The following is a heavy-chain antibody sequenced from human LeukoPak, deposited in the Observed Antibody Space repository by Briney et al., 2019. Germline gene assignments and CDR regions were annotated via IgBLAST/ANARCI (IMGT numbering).Heavy chain of an antibody. Sequence: SETLSLTCTVSGASTISDDYYWSWIRQPPGKGLEWIGYIYYSGTTYYNPSLKSRLTISVDTSKNQFSLKLRSVTAADTAVYYCARDTLQGTMMMPPGFDPWGQGTLVTVSS. V-gene: IGHV4-30-4*08. J-gene: IGHJ5*02. CDR3: ARDTLQGTMMMPPGFDP. D-gene: IGHD3-22*01. CDR2: IYYSGTT. CDR1: GASTISDDYY.